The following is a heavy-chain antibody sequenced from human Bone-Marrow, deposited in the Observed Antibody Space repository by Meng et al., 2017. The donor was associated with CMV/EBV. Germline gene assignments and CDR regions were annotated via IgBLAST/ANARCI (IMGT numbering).Heavy chain of an antibody. CDR2: INPNSGGT. CDR1: GYTFTGYY. J-gene: IGHJ5*01. Sequence: ASVKVSCKASGYTFTGYYMHWVRQAPGQGLEWMGWINPNSGGTNYAQKFQGRVTMTRDTSISTAYMELSRLRSDDTAVYYCARRGVYCSSTSCYTSSVDSWGHGTLVTVSS. D-gene: IGHD2-2*02. CDR3: ARRGVYCSSTSCYTSSVDS. V-gene: IGHV1-2*02.